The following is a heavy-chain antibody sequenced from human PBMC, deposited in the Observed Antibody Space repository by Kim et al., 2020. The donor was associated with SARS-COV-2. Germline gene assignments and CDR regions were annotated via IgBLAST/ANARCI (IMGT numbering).Heavy chain of an antibody. D-gene: IGHD2-15*01. CDR3: ARDEGGWDAFDI. V-gene: IGHV3-30*04. Sequence: GGSLRLSCAASGFTFSSYAMHWVRQAPGKGLEWVAVISYDGSNKYYADSVKGRFTISRDNSKNTLYLQMNSLRAEDTAVYYCARDEGGWDAFDIWGGQWSPSLQ. CDR2: ISYDGSNK. CDR1: GFTFSSYA. J-gene: IGHJ3*02.